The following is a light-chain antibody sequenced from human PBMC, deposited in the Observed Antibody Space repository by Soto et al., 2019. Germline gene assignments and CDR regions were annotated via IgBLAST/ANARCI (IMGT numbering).Light chain of an antibody. CDR1: QDIRGK. Sequence: DLQMTQSPSSLSASIGDRVTITCQASQDIRGKLNWYQHKPGKAPKLLIYDASNLETGVPSRFTGSGFGTVVAFTISGLGREDFAACCCQQYGVFGPGTKGDIK. J-gene: IGKJ3*01. CDR2: DAS. CDR3: QQYGV. V-gene: IGKV1-33*01.